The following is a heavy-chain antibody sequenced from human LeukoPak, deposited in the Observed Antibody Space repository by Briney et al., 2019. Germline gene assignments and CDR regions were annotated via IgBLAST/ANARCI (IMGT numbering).Heavy chain of an antibody. CDR3: ARVKDGITIFGVVIEYFDY. CDR2: IYYSGST. V-gene: IGHV4-59*01. J-gene: IGHJ4*02. CDR1: GGSISSYY. D-gene: IGHD3-3*01. Sequence: SETLSLTCTVSGGSISSYYWSWIRQPPGKGLEWIGYIYYSGSTNYNPSPKSRVTISVDTSKNQFSLKLSSVTAADTAVYYCARVKDGITIFGVVIEYFDYWGQGTLVTVSS.